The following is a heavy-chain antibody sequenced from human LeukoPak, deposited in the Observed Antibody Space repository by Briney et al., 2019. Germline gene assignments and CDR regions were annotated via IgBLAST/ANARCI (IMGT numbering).Heavy chain of an antibody. CDR3: ARCLVDRPDAAWLL. CDR1: VWSISGRNYL. V-gene: IGHV4-39*01. J-gene: IGHJ3*01. D-gene: IGHD6-6*01. CDR2: IYYSGST. Sequence: SETLSLSCTLSVWSISGRNYLWGWIRQPPGKGLEWIGSIYYSGSTYYNPSLKSRVTISGDTSKHKFSLELSSVTAADTAVYYCARCLVDRPDAAWLLWRRETMVTVSS.